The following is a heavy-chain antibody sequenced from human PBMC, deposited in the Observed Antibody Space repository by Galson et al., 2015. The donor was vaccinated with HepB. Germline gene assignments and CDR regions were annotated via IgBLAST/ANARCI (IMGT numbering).Heavy chain of an antibody. CDR3: ARGGGTYSSGWPDY. D-gene: IGHD6-19*01. CDR1: GFTFSSYA. J-gene: IGHJ4*02. Sequence: SLRLSCAASGFTFSSYAMHWVRQAPGKGLEWVAVISYDGSNKYYADSVKGRFTISRDNSKNTLYLQMNSLRAEDTAVYYCARGGGTYSSGWPDYWGQGTLVTVSS. CDR2: ISYDGSNK. V-gene: IGHV3-30-3*01.